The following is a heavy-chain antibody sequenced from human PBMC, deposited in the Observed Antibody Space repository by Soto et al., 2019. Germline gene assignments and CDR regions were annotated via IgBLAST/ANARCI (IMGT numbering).Heavy chain of an antibody. CDR1: GFSFRSYS. CDR2: ISSSSYTI. Sequence: EVQLEESGVGLVQPGGSLRLSCAASGFSFRSYSMNWVRQAPGTGLEWLSDISSSSYTIYYADSVKGRFTISRDNAKNSLYLQMDSLRAEDTAVYYCARELEYCSNGVCYPYFDSWGQGTLVTVSS. CDR3: ARELEYCSNGVCYPYFDS. J-gene: IGHJ4*02. V-gene: IGHV3-48*04. D-gene: IGHD2-8*01.